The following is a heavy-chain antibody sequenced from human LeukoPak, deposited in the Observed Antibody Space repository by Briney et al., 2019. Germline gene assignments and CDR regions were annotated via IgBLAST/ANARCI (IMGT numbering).Heavy chain of an antibody. J-gene: IGHJ4*02. CDR3: ARDFGVTNYHFDY. Sequence: GGSLRLSFAASGFTFSSYGIHWVRQAPGKGLEWVAVIWYDGSKKYYADSVKGRFTISRDDSKNTLYLQMNSLRAEDTAVYYCARDFGVTNYHFDYWGQGTLVTVSS. CDR2: IWYDGSKK. CDR1: GFTFSSYG. V-gene: IGHV3-33*01. D-gene: IGHD3-16*01.